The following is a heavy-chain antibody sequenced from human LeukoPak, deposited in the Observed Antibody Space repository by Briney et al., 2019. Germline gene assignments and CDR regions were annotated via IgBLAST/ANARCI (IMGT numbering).Heavy chain of an antibody. Sequence: SETLSLTCTVSGGSISSSSYYWGWIRQPPGTGLEWIGYIYYSGSTNYNPSLKSRVTILVDTSKNQFSLRLSSVTAADTAVYYCARSGGDRVEMPTIIDYWGQGTLVTVSS. D-gene: IGHD5-24*01. CDR3: ARSGGDRVEMPTIIDY. CDR1: GGSISSSSYY. CDR2: IYYSGST. J-gene: IGHJ4*02. V-gene: IGHV4-61*05.